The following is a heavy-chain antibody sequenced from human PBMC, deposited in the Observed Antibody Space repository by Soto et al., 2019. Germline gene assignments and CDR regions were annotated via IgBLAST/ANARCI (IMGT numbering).Heavy chain of an antibody. CDR3: ARLPVYDSSGYYTI. J-gene: IGHJ3*02. Sequence: PGESLKISCKASGYSLSSYWIGWVSQMPGKGLEWMGSIYPGDSYTKYSPSFQGHVTISADKSISTAYLQWSSLKASDTAMYYCARLPVYDSSGYYTIWGQGTMVTVSS. V-gene: IGHV5-10-1*01. CDR1: GYSLSSYW. D-gene: IGHD3-22*01. CDR2: IYPGDSYT.